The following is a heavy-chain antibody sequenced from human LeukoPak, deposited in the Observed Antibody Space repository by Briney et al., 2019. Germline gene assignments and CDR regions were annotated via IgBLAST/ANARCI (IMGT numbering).Heavy chain of an antibody. Sequence: GGSLRLSCAASGFTFSSYAMSWVRQAPGKGLEWVSAISGSGGSTYYADSVKGRFTISRDNSKNTLYLQMNSLRAEDTAVYYCAKGYSYGPSKYYFDYWGQGTLVTVSS. D-gene: IGHD5-18*01. V-gene: IGHV3-23*01. CDR3: AKGYSYGPSKYYFDY. CDR2: ISGSGGST. J-gene: IGHJ4*02. CDR1: GFTFSSYA.